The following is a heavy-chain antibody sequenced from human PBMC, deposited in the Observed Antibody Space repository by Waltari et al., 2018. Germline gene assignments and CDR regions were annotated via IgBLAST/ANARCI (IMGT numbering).Heavy chain of an antibody. D-gene: IGHD6-6*01. CDR2: IRSKAYGGTT. CDR1: GFTLGDYA. V-gene: IGHV3-49*03. Sequence: EVQLVESGGGVVQPGRSLRLSCTASGFTLGDYAMSWFSQAPGKGLKWVGCIRSKAYGGTTDYAASVKGRFTISRDDSKSIAYLQMNSLKTEDTAVYYCTRPKYSSSSLEYFQHWGQGTLVTVSS. CDR3: TRPKYSSSSLEYFQH. J-gene: IGHJ1*01.